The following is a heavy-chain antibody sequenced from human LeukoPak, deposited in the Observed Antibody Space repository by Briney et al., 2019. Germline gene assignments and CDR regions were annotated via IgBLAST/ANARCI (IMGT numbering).Heavy chain of an antibody. D-gene: IGHD6-19*01. CDR1: GFTFSSYA. CDR3: AKDSLGYSSGFDAFDI. Sequence: PGGSLRLSCAASGFTFSSYAMSWVRQAPGKGLEWVSAISGSGGSTYYADSVKGRFTISRDNSKNTLYLQMNSPRAEDTAVYYCAKDSLGYSSGFDAFDIWGQGTKVTVSS. CDR2: ISGSGGST. V-gene: IGHV3-23*01. J-gene: IGHJ3*02.